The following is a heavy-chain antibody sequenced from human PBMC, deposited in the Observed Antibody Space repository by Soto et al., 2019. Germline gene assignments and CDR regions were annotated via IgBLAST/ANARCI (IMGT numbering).Heavy chain of an antibody. CDR2: IYWDDDK. CDR3: AHGARYFDWFPQHPSWFDP. D-gene: IGHD3-9*01. CDR1: GFSLSTSGVG. V-gene: IGHV2-5*02. J-gene: IGHJ5*02. Sequence: QITLKESGPTLVKPTKTLTLTCTFSGFSLSTSGVGVGWIRQPPGKALEWLALIYWDDDKRYSPSLKSRLTITKDTSKNQVVLTMTNMDPVDTATYYCAHGARYFDWFPQHPSWFDPWGQGTLVTVSS.